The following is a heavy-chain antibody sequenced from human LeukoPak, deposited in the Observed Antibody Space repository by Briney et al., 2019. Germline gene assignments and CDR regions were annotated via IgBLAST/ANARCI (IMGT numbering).Heavy chain of an antibody. D-gene: IGHD3-16*02. Sequence: GGSLRLSCAASGFTFDDYAMHWVRQAPGKGLEWVSGISWNSGSIGYADSVKGRFTISRDNAKNSLYLQMNSLRAEDTALYYCVGGYLYYYYGMDVWGQGTTVTVSS. CDR2: ISWNSGSI. CDR1: GFTFDDYA. CDR3: VGGYLYYYYGMDV. V-gene: IGHV3-9*01. J-gene: IGHJ6*02.